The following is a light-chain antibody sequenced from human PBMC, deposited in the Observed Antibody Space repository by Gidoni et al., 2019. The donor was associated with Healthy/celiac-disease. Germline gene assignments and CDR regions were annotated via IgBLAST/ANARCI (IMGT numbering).Light chain of an antibody. CDR2: GAS. Sequence: EIAITQSPATLSVSPGERATLSCSARQSVSSNLAWYQQKPGQAPRLLIYGASTRATGIPARFSGSGSGTEFTLTISSLQSEDFAVYYCQQYNNWWTFGQGTKVEIK. V-gene: IGKV3-15*01. J-gene: IGKJ1*01. CDR1: QSVSSN. CDR3: QQYNNWWT.